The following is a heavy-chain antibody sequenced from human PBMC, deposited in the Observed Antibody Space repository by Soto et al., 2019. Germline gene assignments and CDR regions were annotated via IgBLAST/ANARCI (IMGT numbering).Heavy chain of an antibody. CDR2: ISAYNGNT. Sequence: ASVKVSCKASGYTFTSYGISWVRQAPGQGLEWMGWISAYNGNTNYAQKLQGRVTMTTDTSTSTAYMELRSLRSDDTAVYYCARDRGLEPPPYYGMDVWGQGTTVTVSS. CDR3: ARDRGLEPPPYYGMDV. J-gene: IGHJ6*02. CDR1: GYTFTSYG. V-gene: IGHV1-18*01. D-gene: IGHD1-1*01.